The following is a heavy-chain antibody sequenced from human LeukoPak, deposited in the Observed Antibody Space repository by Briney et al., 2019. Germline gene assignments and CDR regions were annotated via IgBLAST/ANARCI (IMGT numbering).Heavy chain of an antibody. CDR3: ARAVTVVTRGGLVFDY. Sequence: GGSLRLSCAASGFTFSSYSMNWVRQAPGKGLEWVSYISSSSNTIYYADSVKGRFTISRDDAKNSLFLQMNSLRDEDTSVYYCARAVTVVTRGGLVFDYCGQGTLVTVSS. J-gene: IGHJ4*02. CDR2: ISSSSNTI. D-gene: IGHD2-21*02. CDR1: GFTFSSYS. V-gene: IGHV3-48*02.